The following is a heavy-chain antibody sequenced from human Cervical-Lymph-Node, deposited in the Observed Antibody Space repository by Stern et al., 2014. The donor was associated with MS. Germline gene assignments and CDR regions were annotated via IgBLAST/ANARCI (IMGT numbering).Heavy chain of an antibody. CDR1: TYTFTTYD. D-gene: IGHD5-12*01. Sequence: VQLVESGAEVKKPGASVKVSCKVSTYTFTTYDIHWVRQAHGQRLEWMGWITAATGGTNYSQKFQGRVAITRDTSANTAYMELSNLRSEDTAVYYCARGPGYVIDYWGQGTLVTVSS. J-gene: IGHJ4*02. CDR2: ITAATGGT. CDR3: ARGPGYVIDY. V-gene: IGHV1-3*01.